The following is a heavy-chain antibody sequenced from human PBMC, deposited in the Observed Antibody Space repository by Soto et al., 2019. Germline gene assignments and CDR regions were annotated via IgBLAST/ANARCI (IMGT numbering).Heavy chain of an antibody. Sequence: PSESLYLTCTFSGGTISGYYWSWIRQPPGKGLEWIGYIDDSETTNYNPSLKSRVTMSVDTSKKQFSLKLSSVTAADTAVYYCARHYYFDCWGQGTLVTVSS. CDR3: ARHYYFDC. CDR1: GGTISGYY. V-gene: IGHV4-59*01. J-gene: IGHJ4*02. CDR2: IDDSETT.